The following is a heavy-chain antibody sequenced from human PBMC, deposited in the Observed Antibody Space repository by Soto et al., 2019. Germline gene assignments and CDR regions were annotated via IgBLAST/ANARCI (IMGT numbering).Heavy chain of an antibody. CDR3: ARDITMVRGVIARYYYGMDV. V-gene: IGHV3-33*01. J-gene: IGHJ6*02. CDR1: GFTFSSYG. Sequence: QVQLVESGGGVIQRGRSLRLSCTASGFTFSSYGMHWVRHAPGKGLEWVAVIWYDGSNKYYADSVKGRFTISRDNSKNTLYLQMNSLRAEDTAVYYCARDITMVRGVIARYYYGMDVWGQGTTVTVSS. D-gene: IGHD3-10*01. CDR2: IWYDGSNK.